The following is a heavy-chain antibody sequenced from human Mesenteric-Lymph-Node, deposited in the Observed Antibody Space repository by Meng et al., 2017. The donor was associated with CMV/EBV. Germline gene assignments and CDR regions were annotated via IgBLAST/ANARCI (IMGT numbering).Heavy chain of an antibody. CDR3: ARSGAIDAFDI. Sequence: GESLKISCAASGFTFSSYSMNWVRLAPGKGLERVSVLYYGGSTFYIDSVKGRFTIATDSSKNTLYLQMNSLRAEDTAMYYCARSGAIDAFDIWGQGTMVTVSS. D-gene: IGHD3-10*01. V-gene: IGHV3-53*01. CDR1: GFTFSSYS. CDR2: LYYGGST. J-gene: IGHJ3*02.